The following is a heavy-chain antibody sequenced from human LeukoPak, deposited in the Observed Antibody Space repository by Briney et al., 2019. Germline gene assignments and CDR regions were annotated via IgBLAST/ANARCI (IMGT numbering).Heavy chain of an antibody. CDR1: GFTFRSYG. CDR2: IWYDGSDK. Sequence: GGSLRLSCAASGFTFRSYGMHWVRQAPGKGLEWVAVIWYDGSDKYYADSVKGRFTVSRDNSKNTLYLQMNSLRAEDTAVYCCATAVASSSGWYADYWGQGTLVTVSS. V-gene: IGHV3-33*01. J-gene: IGHJ4*02. CDR3: ATAVASSSGWYADY. D-gene: IGHD6-19*01.